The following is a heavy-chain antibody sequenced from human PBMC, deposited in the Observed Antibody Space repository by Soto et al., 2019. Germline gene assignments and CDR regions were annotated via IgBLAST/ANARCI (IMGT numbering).Heavy chain of an antibody. CDR2: IYYSGRT. V-gene: IGHV4-39*01. CDR3: ARAPFRDYYDSSGYPNDAFDI. D-gene: IGHD3-22*01. J-gene: IGHJ3*02. CDR1: GGSVRSSTYY. Sequence: PSETLSLTCTVSGGSVRSSTYYWGWIRQAPGKGLEWIASIYYSGRTHNNPALKSRVTMSVDTYTNQFSLKMNAVTAADTAVYYCARAPFRDYYDSSGYPNDAFDIWGQGTMVT.